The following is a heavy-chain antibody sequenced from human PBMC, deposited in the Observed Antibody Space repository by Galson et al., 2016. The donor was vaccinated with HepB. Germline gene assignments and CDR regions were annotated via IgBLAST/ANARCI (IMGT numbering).Heavy chain of an antibody. CDR3: ARSYGGYAFDI. J-gene: IGHJ3*02. D-gene: IGHD4-23*01. Sequence: SESLSLTCTVSGGSISPFFWSWIRQPPGKGLEWIAYIYYSGTTNYNPSLNSRVTISLDTSKSQFSLKVTSVTAADTAVYYCARSYGGYAFDIWGRGTMVTVSS. CDR1: GGSISPFF. CDR2: IYYSGTT. V-gene: IGHV4-59*01.